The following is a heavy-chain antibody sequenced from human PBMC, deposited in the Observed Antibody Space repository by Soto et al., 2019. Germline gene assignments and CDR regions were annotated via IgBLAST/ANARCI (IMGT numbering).Heavy chain of an antibody. Sequence: PAGSLRLSCVASAFTFISSFMGCVRQAPGKGLEWVANINQDGGGTYYVDSVEGRFTISRDNAKDSLYLQMNSLRGEDTAVYYCARYFRGSGRYFFDYWGQGTLVTVSS. V-gene: IGHV3-7*03. J-gene: IGHJ4*02. CDR1: AFTFISSF. CDR2: INQDGGGT. CDR3: ARYFRGSGRYFFDY. D-gene: IGHD6-19*01.